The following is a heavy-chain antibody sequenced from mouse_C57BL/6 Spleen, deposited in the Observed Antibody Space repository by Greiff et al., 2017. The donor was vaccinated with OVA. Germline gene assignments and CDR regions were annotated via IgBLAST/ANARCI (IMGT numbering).Heavy chain of an antibody. CDR3: SRYHPKTGWFAD. CDR2: ILPGSGST. Sequence: VQLQQSGAELMKPGASVKLSCKATGYTFTGYWIEWVKQRPGHGLEWIGEILPGSGSTNYNEKFKGKATFTADTSSNTASLQLSSLTTASSAIYYGSRYHPKTGWFADWGQGTLVTVSA. V-gene: IGHV1-9*01. J-gene: IGHJ3*01. D-gene: IGHD4-1*01. CDR1: GYTFTGYW.